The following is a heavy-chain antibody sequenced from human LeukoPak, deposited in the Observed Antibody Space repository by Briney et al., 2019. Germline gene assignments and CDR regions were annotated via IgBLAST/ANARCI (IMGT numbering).Heavy chain of an antibody. CDR3: ARDPLRLGASGGYFDV. CDR1: GFTFSSYR. D-gene: IGHD3-10*01. Sequence: PGRSLTLSCAASGFTFSSYRLHWVRQAPGKGLEWVALISYDGSEKYYADSVEGRFTISRDNSKNTLYLQMSSLSIEDTAVYYCARDPLRLGASGGYFDVWGRGTLLTVSS. CDR2: ISYDGSEK. J-gene: IGHJ2*01. V-gene: IGHV3-30*03.